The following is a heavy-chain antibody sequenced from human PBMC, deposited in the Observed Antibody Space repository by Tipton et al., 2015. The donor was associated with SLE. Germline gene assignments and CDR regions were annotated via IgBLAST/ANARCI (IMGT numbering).Heavy chain of an antibody. D-gene: IGHD6-13*01. CDR1: GGSISRYY. J-gene: IGHJ5*02. V-gene: IGHV4-59*01. Sequence: TLSLTCTVSGGSISRYYWSWIRQPPGKGLEWIGYIYYSGNTKYNPSLKSRVTISVDTSKNHFSLNLTSVTAADTAVYFCARKGASWYNDNWFDPWGQGTLVTVSS. CDR3: ARKGASWYNDNWFDP. CDR2: IYYSGNT.